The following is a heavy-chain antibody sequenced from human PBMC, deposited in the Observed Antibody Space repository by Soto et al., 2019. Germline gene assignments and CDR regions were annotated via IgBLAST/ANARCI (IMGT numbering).Heavy chain of an antibody. CDR1: GGSISSSNW. Sequence: QVQLQESGPGLVKPSGTLSLTCAVSGGSISSSNWWSWVRQPPGKGLEWIGEIYHSGSTNYNPSLKRRVTISVDKSKNQFSLKLSSVTAADTAVYYCARDPAVAGTNGYYYYGMDVWGQGTTVTVSS. V-gene: IGHV4-4*02. CDR2: IYHSGST. D-gene: IGHD6-19*01. J-gene: IGHJ6*02. CDR3: ARDPAVAGTNGYYYYGMDV.